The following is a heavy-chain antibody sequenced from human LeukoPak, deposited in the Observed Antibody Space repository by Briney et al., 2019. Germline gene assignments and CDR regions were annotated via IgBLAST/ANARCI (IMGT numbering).Heavy chain of an antibody. Sequence: GGSLRLSCAASGFTFSSYAMHWVRQAPGKGLEWVAVISYDGSNKYYADSVKGRFTISRDNSKNTLYLQMNSLRAEDTAVYYCARAQYCSGGSCYSRPHYYYYYYMDVWGKGTTVTVSS. CDR3: ARAQYCSGGSCYSRPHYYYYYYMDV. CDR2: ISYDGSNK. CDR1: GFTFSSYA. J-gene: IGHJ6*03. D-gene: IGHD2-15*01. V-gene: IGHV3-30-3*01.